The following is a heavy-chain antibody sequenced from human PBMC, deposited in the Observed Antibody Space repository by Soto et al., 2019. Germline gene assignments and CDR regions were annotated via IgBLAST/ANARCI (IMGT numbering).Heavy chain of an antibody. CDR1: GGSISSGDYY. Sequence: SETLSLTCTVSGGSISSGDYYWSWIRQPPGKGLEWIGYIYYSGSTYYNPSLKSRVTISVDTSKNQFSLKLSSVTAADTAVYYCARGLLGRYFDWLQYYFDYWGQGTLVTVSS. CDR3: ARGLLGRYFDWLQYYFDY. V-gene: IGHV4-30-4*01. CDR2: IYYSGST. J-gene: IGHJ4*02. D-gene: IGHD3-9*01.